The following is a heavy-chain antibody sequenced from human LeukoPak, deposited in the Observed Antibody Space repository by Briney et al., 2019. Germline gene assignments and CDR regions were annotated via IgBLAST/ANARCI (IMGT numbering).Heavy chain of an antibody. V-gene: IGHV4-59*02. Sequence: SETLSLTCTVSGGSVSSYYWSWIRQSPGKGLEWIGYIYYSGSTNYSPSLKSRVTISVDSSKNQFSLKLSSVTAADTAVYYCAREGRDGYKFDYWGQGTLVTVSS. D-gene: IGHD5-24*01. CDR2: IYYSGST. CDR3: AREGRDGYKFDY. J-gene: IGHJ4*02. CDR1: GGSVSSYY.